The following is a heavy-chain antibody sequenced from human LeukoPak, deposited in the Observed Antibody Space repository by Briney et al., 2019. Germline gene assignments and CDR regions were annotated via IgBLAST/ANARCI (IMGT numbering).Heavy chain of an antibody. J-gene: IGHJ6*02. CDR3: ARTATYYYYGMDV. V-gene: IGHV1-2*02. D-gene: IGHD2-21*02. CDR1: GYTFTGYY. CDR2: INPNSGGT. Sequence: ASVTVSCKASGYTFTGYYMHWVRQAPGQGLEWMGWINPNSGGTNYAQKFQGRVTMTRDTSISTAYMELSRLRSDDTAVYYCARTATYYYYGMDVWGQGTTVTVSS.